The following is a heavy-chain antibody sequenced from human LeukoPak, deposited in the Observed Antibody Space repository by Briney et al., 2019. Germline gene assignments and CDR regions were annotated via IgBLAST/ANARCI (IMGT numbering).Heavy chain of an antibody. J-gene: IGHJ4*02. V-gene: IGHV3-66*01. CDR2: IYSGGST. Sequence: GGSLRLSCAASGFTVSSNYMSWVRQAPGKGLEWVSVIYSGGSTYYADSVKGRFTISRDNSKNTLYLQMNSLRAEDTAVYYCARELYSGYGSFDYWGQGTLVTVSS. CDR1: GFTVSSNY. CDR3: ARELYSGYGSFDY. D-gene: IGHD5-12*01.